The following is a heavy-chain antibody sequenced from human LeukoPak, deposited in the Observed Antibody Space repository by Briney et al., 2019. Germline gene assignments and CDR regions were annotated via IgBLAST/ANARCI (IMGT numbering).Heavy chain of an antibody. CDR2: IYYSGST. J-gene: IGHJ6*02. D-gene: IGHD3-22*01. V-gene: IGHV4-59*01. Sequence: SETLSLTCTVSGGSISSYYWSWIRQPPGKGLEGIGYIYYSGSTNYNPSLKSRVTISVDTSKNQFSLKLSSVTAADTAVYYCARGGGYYRYYYYGMDVWGQGTTVTVSS. CDR1: GGSISSYY. CDR3: ARGGGYYRYYYYGMDV.